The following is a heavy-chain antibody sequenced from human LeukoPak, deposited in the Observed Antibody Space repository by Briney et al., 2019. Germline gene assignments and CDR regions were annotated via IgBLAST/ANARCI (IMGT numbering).Heavy chain of an antibody. V-gene: IGHV3-23*01. Sequence: GGSLRLSCAASGFTFSSYGMSWVRQAPGKGLEWVSGISVSGGNTFYADSVKGRFTISRDNSKNTLYLQMNSLRAEDTAVYYCAKRRTNYDILTGDFDYWGQGTLVTVSS. CDR3: AKRRTNYDILTGDFDY. D-gene: IGHD3-9*01. J-gene: IGHJ4*02. CDR2: ISVSGGNT. CDR1: GFTFSSYG.